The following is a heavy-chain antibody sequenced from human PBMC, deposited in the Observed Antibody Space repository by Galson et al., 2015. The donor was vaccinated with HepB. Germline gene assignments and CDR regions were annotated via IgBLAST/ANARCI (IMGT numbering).Heavy chain of an antibody. V-gene: IGHV1-18*04. CDR3: ARDIGYCTNGVCSYWFDP. J-gene: IGHJ5*02. CDR2: ISTYNGNT. CDR1: GDTSTSYG. D-gene: IGHD2-8*01. Sequence: SVKVSCKASGDTSTSYGISWVRQAPGQGLEWMGWISTYNGNTNYAQKLQGRVTMTTDTSTSTAYMELRSLRSDDTAVYYCARDIGYCTNGVCSYWFDPWGQGTLVTVSS.